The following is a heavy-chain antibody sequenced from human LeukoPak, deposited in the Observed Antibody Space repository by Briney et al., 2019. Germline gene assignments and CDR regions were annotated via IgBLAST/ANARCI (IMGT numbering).Heavy chain of an antibody. J-gene: IGHJ5*02. D-gene: IGHD2-2*01. CDR1: GGSISNYY. V-gene: IGHV4-39*01. CDR2: IYYSGST. Sequence: SETLSLTCTVSGGSISNYYWVWIRQPPGKGLEWIGTIYYSGSTFYSPSLKSRITISVDTSKNQFSLKLSSVTAADTAVYYCARLLVPGWFDPWGQGTLATVSS. CDR3: ARLLVPGWFDP.